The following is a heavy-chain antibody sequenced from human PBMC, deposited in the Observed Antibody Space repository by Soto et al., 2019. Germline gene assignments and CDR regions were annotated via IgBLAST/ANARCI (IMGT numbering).Heavy chain of an antibody. CDR3: ARGGITAVRNYYFDH. V-gene: IGHV4-4*02. D-gene: IGHD1-20*01. Sequence: SETLSLTCKVSGDSISSSEWWSWVRQPPGKGLEWIAEIHHSGPTNYNPSLQSRVTIAVDKSKNQISLRLSTVTAADTAVYYCARGGITAVRNYYFDHWGQGTLVTVSS. J-gene: IGHJ4*02. CDR1: GDSISSSEW. CDR2: IHHSGPT.